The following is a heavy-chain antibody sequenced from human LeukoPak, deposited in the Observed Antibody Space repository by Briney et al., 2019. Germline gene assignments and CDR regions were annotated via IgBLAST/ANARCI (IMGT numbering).Heavy chain of an antibody. CDR1: WFTVSSNY. Sequence: GSLRLSCAASWFTVSSNYMSWVRQAPGKGLEWVSVIYSGGSTYYADSVKGRFTIFRDNSKNTLYLQMNSLRAEDTAVYYCARTSYCGGDCSFDYWGQGTLVTVSS. CDR3: ARTSYCGGDCSFDY. CDR2: IYSGGST. J-gene: IGHJ4*02. V-gene: IGHV3-53*01. D-gene: IGHD2-21*02.